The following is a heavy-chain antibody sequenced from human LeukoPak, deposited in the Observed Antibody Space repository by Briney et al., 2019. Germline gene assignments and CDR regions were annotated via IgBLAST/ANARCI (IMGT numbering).Heavy chain of an antibody. V-gene: IGHV3-21*01. CDR1: GFTFSSYS. CDR2: ISSSSSYI. D-gene: IGHD3-9*01. J-gene: IGHJ4*02. Sequence: GGSLRLSCAASGFTFSSYSMNWVRQAPGKGLEWVSSISSSSSYIYYADSVKGRFTISRDNAKDSLCLQMNSLRAEDTAVYYCAREPPEDDILSGLDYWGQGTLVTVSS. CDR3: AREPPEDDILSGLDY.